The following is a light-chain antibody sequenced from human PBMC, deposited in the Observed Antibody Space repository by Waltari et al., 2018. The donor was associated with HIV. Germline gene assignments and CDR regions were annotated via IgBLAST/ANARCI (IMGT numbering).Light chain of an antibody. V-gene: IGLV2-14*03. CDR1: DSDFGLSHF. J-gene: IGLJ2*01. Sequence: SAVTQPASVSGLPGQSITLSCTGDDSDFGLSHFVSWYQQHPGTLPRLILYDVDSRASGISHRFSGSMSGHTASLNISGLRAEDEADYYCASFTGDHTLLFGGGTKVTVL. CDR2: DVD. CDR3: ASFTGDHTLL.